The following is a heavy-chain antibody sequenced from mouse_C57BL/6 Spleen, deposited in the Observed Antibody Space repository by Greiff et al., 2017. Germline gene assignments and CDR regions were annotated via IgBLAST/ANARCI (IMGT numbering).Heavy chain of an antibody. Sequence: VQLLQSGAELAKPGASVKLSCKASGYTFTSYWMHWVKQRPGQGLEWIGNINPSSGYTKYNQKFKDKATLTADKSSNTAYMQLISLTYEDSTVFYCAGPSYYDSSPDYWGQGTTLTVSS. CDR2: INPSSGYT. D-gene: IGHD1-1*01. V-gene: IGHV1-7*01. CDR1: GYTFTSYW. J-gene: IGHJ2*01. CDR3: AGPSYYDSSPDY.